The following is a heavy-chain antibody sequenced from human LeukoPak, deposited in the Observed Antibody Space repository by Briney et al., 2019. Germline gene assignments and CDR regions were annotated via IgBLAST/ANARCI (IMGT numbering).Heavy chain of an antibody. CDR3: ARRVSGYLTKRYYFDY. CDR1: GGSFSGYY. D-gene: IGHD3-10*01. CDR2: INHSGST. Sequence: PSETLSLTCAVYGGSFSGYYWSWIRQPPGKGLEWIGEINHSGSTNYNPSLKSRVTISVDTSKNQFSLKLSSVTAADTAVYYCARRVSGYLTKRYYFDYWGQGTLVTVSS. J-gene: IGHJ4*02. V-gene: IGHV4-34*01.